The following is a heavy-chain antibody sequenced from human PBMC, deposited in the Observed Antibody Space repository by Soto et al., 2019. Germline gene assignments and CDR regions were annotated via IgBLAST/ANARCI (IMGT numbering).Heavy chain of an antibody. D-gene: IGHD6-13*01. V-gene: IGHV3-30*18. CDR2: ISYDGSNK. Sequence: QVQLVESGGGVVQPGRSLRLSCAASGFTFSSYGMHWVRQAPGKGLEWVAVISYDGSNKYYADSVKGRFTISRDNSKNTLYLQMNSLRAEDTAVYYCAKAVAAAGYGMDVW. CDR3: AKAVAAAGYGMDV. J-gene: IGHJ6*01. CDR1: GFTFSSYG.